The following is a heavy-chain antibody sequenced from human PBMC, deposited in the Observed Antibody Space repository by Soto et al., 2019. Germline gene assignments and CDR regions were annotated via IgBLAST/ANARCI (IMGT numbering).Heavy chain of an antibody. CDR2: IIPIFGTA. V-gene: IGHV1-69*13. CDR3: ARGRYRVEWFIRPYGMDV. CDR1: GGTFSSYA. Sequence: SVKVSCKASGGTFSSYAISWVRQAPGQGLEWMGGIIPIFGTANYAQKFQGRVTITADESTSTAYMELGSLRSEDTAVYYCARGRYRVEWFIRPYGMDVWGPGTTVTVSS. D-gene: IGHD3-3*01. J-gene: IGHJ6*02.